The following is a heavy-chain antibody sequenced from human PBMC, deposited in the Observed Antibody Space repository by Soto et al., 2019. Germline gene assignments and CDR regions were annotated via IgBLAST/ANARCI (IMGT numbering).Heavy chain of an antibody. V-gene: IGHV4-34*01. CDR2: INHSGST. Sequence: SETLSLTCAVYGGSFSGYYWSWIRQPPGKGLEWIGEINHSGSTNYNPSLKSRVTISVDTSKNQFSLKLSSVTAADTAVYYCARVRGLSDYIWGSYRYNAFDIWGQGTMVTVSS. CDR3: ARVRGLSDYIWGSYRYNAFDI. J-gene: IGHJ3*02. CDR1: GGSFSGYY. D-gene: IGHD3-16*02.